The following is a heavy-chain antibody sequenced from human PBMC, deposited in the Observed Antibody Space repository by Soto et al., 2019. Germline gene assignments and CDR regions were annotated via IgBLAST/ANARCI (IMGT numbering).Heavy chain of an antibody. CDR1: GAALNSGNYY. CDR3: ARLRIATNNYKWFDP. V-gene: IGHV4-31*03. J-gene: IGHJ5*02. Sequence: SETLSLTCSVSGAALNSGNYYWSWIRQVPGKGLEWIGHIYVTGAVDYNPSLRDRITSSQDTSERQFSLNLRLVTAADTAVYYCARLRIATNNYKWFDPWGQGTLVTVSS. CDR2: IYVTGAV. D-gene: IGHD2-21*01.